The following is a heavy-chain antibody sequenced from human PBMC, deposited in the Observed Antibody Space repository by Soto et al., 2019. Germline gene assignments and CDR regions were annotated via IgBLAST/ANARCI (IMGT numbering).Heavy chain of an antibody. V-gene: IGHV4-34*01. CDR1: DGAFSGYS. Sequence: PSETLSLTCVGSDGAFSGYSWGWVRQAPGKGLEWLGEINYRGDTTYNTSLRSRLTISGDTSKGQFSLSLTSVTAADTALYFCARSYYKILTGYYTWGQGTVVTVSS. CDR2: INYRGDT. CDR3: ARSYYKILTGYYT. D-gene: IGHD3-9*01. J-gene: IGHJ1*01.